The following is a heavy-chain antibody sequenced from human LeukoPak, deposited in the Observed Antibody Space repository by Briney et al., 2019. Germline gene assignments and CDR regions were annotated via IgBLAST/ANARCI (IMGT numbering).Heavy chain of an antibody. D-gene: IGHD2-15*01. CDR2: IWYDGSNK. CDR1: GFTFSSYG. CDR3: AKDSDVVAFDI. Sequence: GGSLRLSCAASGFTFSSYGMHWVRQAPGKRLEWVAVIWYDGSNKYYADSVKGRFTISRDNSKNTLYLQMNSLRAEDTAVYYCAKDSDVVAFDIWGQGTMVTVSS. V-gene: IGHV3-33*06. J-gene: IGHJ3*02.